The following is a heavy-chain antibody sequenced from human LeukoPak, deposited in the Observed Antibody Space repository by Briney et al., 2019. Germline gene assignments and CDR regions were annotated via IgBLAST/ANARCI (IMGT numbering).Heavy chain of an antibody. J-gene: IGHJ6*02. V-gene: IGHV3-33*01. Sequence: GGSLRLSCAASGFTFSSYGMHWVRQAPGKGLEWVAVIWYDGSNKYYADSVKDRFTISRDNSKNTLYLQMNSLRAEDTAVYYCARAPPFGVGGMDVWGQGTTVTVSS. CDR2: IWYDGSNK. CDR1: GFTFSSYG. D-gene: IGHD3-16*01. CDR3: ARAPPFGVGGMDV.